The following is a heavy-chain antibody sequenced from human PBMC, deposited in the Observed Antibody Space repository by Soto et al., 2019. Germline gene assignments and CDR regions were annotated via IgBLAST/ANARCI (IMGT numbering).Heavy chain of an antibody. CDR3: ARDKITGLFDY. CDR1: GDSISNSNYY. Sequence: ASETLSLTCTVSGDSISNSNYYWGWIRQPPGKGLEWIANINHSGITYYDPSLKSRVTISVDTSKNQFSLKLTSVTAADTAVYYCARDKITGLFDYWGQGTLVTVSS. J-gene: IGHJ4*02. V-gene: IGHV4-39*07. CDR2: INHSGIT. D-gene: IGHD2-8*02.